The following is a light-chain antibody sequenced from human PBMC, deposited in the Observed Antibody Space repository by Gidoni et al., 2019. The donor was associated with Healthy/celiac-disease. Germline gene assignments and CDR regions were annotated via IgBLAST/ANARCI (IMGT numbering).Light chain of an antibody. CDR1: QSVSSSY. CDR3: QQYGSSPLT. CDR2: GAS. J-gene: IGKJ4*01. Sequence: EIVLTQSPGTLSLSPGERATLSCRANQSVSSSYLAWYQQKPGQAPRLLIYGASSRATGIPDRFSGSGSGTDFTLTISRLEPEDFAVYYCQQYGSSPLTFXGXTKVEIK. V-gene: IGKV3-20*01.